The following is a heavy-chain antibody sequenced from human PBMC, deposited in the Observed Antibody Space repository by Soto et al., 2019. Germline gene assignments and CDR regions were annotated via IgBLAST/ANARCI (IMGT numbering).Heavy chain of an antibody. V-gene: IGHV3-74*01. J-gene: IGHJ4*02. D-gene: IGHD3-22*01. CDR3: AAGGSGYYAN. Sequence: EVQLVESGGDLVQPGGSLRLTCAASGFTFSTYWMHWVRQAPGKGLLWVSRIKTDGTYATYADSVKGRFTISRDNAKNTLYLQMNSLIVEDAAVYYSAAGGSGYYANWGQGTLVTVSS. CDR1: GFTFSTYW. CDR2: IKTDGTYA.